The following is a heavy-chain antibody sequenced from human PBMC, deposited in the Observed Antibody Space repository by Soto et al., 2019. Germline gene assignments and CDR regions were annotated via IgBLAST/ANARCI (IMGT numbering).Heavy chain of an antibody. CDR2: LYHSGST. CDR3: GRVPVY. Sequence: QLQLQESGSGLVKPSQTLSLTCAVSGGSISSGGYSWTWIRQPPGKGLEWIGYLYHSGSTYYNPSLTSRVVIVVDRFKNQFSLELSFVTAASTVVYYCGRVPVYWGQGTLVTVSS. CDR1: GGSISSGGYS. J-gene: IGHJ4*02. V-gene: IGHV4-30-2*01.